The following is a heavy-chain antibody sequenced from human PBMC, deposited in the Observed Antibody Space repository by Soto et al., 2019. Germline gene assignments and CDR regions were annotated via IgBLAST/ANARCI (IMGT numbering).Heavy chain of an antibody. CDR1: GASISSSNYY. V-gene: IGHV4-39*01. CDR3: ARRNYDSSGYYFDS. D-gene: IGHD3-22*01. CDR2: IYYSGTT. J-gene: IGHJ4*02. Sequence: SETLSLTCTVSGASISSSNYYWGWVRQPPGKGLEWIGNIYYSGTTYYNPSLKSRVTLSVDTPKNQFSLKLSSVTAADTAVYYCARRNYDSSGYYFDSWGQGTLVTVSS.